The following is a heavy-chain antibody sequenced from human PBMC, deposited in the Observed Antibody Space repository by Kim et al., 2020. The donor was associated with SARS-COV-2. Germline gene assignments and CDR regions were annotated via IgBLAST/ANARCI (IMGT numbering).Heavy chain of an antibody. D-gene: IGHD1-1*01. V-gene: IGHV4-4*02. CDR3: ARVPFTTTKIFYYYGMDV. CDR1: GGSISSSNY. J-gene: IGHJ6*02. CDR2: FFHTGTT. Sequence: SETLSLTCAVSGGSISSSNYWSWVRQPPGQGLEWFGEFFHTGTTNYNPSPKGRVTISVDKSKDQFSLNLISVTAADAAVYFCARVPFTTTKIFYYYGMDVWGQGTTVTVSS.